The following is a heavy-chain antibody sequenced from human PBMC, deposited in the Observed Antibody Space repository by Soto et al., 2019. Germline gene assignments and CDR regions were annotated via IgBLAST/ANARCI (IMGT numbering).Heavy chain of an antibody. V-gene: IGHV3-30*04. J-gene: IGHJ5*02. D-gene: IGHD2-8*01. CDR3: ARDLIRGWFDP. CDR2: ISYDGSNK. CDR1: GFTFSSYA. Sequence: GGSLRLSCAASGFTFSSYAMHWVRQAPGKGLEWVAVISYDGSNKYYADSVKGRFTISRDNSKNTLYLQMNSLRAEDTAVYYCARDLIRGWFDPWGQGTLVTVSS.